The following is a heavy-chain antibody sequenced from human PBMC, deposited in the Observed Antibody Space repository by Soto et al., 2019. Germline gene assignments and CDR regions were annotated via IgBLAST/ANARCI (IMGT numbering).Heavy chain of an antibody. D-gene: IGHD2-2*01. CDR2: ISYDGSNK. CDR3: ATDLCSSKSCQTYNWFDP. J-gene: IGHJ5*02. V-gene: IGHV3-30-3*01. Sequence: GGSLRLSCAASGFTFSSYAMHWVRQAPGKGLEWVAVISYDGSNKYYADSVKGRFTISRDNSKNTLYLQMNSLRAEDTAVYYCATDLCSSKSCQTYNWFDPWGQGALVTVSS. CDR1: GFTFSSYA.